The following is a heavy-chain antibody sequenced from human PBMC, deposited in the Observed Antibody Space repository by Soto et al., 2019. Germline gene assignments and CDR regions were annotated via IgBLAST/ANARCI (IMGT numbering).Heavy chain of an antibody. CDR2: IHYSGDS. V-gene: IGHV4-34*10. J-gene: IGHJ4*02. CDR1: GGSFSGYY. Sequence: SETLSLTCAVYGGSFSGYYWSWIRQRPGKGLEWIGYIHYSGDSYDNPSLTSRITMSMDVSKNQFSLNLRSVTAADTAIYYCARDVNDSSGSQGFDYWGQGTLVTVSS. D-gene: IGHD3-22*01. CDR3: ARDVNDSSGSQGFDY.